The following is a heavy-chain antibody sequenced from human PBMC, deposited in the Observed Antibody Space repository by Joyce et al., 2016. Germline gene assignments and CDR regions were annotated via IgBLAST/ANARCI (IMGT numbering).Heavy chain of an antibody. CDR1: GFTFSSYG. D-gene: IGHD2-8*01. CDR3: ARSSYTNGIFDY. V-gene: IGHV3-21*01. Sequence: EVQLVESGGGLVKPGGSLRLSCAASGFTFSSYGSSWGLQAPGKVVEWVSSLSSSSSYIKYTDSVKGRFTISRDNAKNSLYLQMNSLRVEDTAVYYCARSSYTNGIFDYWGQGTLVTVSS. CDR2: LSSSSSYI. J-gene: IGHJ4*02.